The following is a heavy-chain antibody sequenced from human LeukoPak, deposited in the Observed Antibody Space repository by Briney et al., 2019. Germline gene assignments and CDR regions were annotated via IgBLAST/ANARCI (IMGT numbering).Heavy chain of an antibody. Sequence: ESGPTLVNPTQTLTLTGTFSGFSLSTSGVGVGWIRQPPGKALEWLALIYWDDDRRYSPSLKSRLTIITDTSKNQVVLTMTNMDPVDTATYYCARILLRYFDWLLNFDFWGQGTLVTVCS. J-gene: IGHJ4*02. CDR1: GFSLSTSGVG. CDR3: ARILLRYFDWLLNFDF. D-gene: IGHD3-9*01. V-gene: IGHV2-5*02. CDR2: IYWDDDR.